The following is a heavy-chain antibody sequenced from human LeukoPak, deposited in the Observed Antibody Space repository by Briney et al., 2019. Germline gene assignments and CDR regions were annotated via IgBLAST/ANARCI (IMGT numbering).Heavy chain of an antibody. D-gene: IGHD2-2*01. V-gene: IGHV4-4*02. CDR1: GGSISSSNW. J-gene: IGHJ5*02. CDR2: IYHSGST. Sequence: SETLSLTRAVSGGSISSSNWWSWIRQPPGKGLEWIGEIYHSGSTNYNLSLKSRVTISVDKSKNQFSLKLNSVTAADTAVYYCARDYCTSTTCPNWFDPWGQGTLVTVSS. CDR3: ARDYCTSTTCPNWFDP.